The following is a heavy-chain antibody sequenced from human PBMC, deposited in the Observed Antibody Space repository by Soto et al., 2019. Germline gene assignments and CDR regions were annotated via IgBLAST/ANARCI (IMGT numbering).Heavy chain of an antibody. V-gene: IGHV3-20*01. D-gene: IGHD4-17*01. Sequence: GGSLRFSCAASGFTFDDYGMSWVRQAPGKGLEWVSGINWNGGSTGYADSVKGRFTISRDNAKNSLYLQMNSLRAEDTALYHCARGANGDYYYYYMDVWGKGTTVTVSS. CDR1: GFTFDDYG. CDR2: INWNGGST. J-gene: IGHJ6*03. CDR3: ARGANGDYYYYYMDV.